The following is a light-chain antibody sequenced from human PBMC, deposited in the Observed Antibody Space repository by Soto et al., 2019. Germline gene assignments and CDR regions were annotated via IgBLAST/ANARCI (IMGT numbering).Light chain of an antibody. CDR1: QTVSNN. CDR2: FAS. J-gene: IGKJ4*01. CDR3: QEYNKWPRT. Sequence: EIVMTQSPATLSVSPGEKATLSCRASQTVSNNLAWYQQKPGQAPSLLIYFASTKATGIPARFSGSGSGTDFTLTISTLQTEDFAVYYCQEYNKWPRTFGGGTKVETK. V-gene: IGKV3-15*01.